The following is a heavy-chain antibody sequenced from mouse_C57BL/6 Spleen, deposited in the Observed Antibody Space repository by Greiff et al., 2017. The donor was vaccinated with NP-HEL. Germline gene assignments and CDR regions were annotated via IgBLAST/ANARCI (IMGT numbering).Heavy chain of an antibody. V-gene: IGHV2-6-1*01. CDR3: ARHDGYYRWYFDV. J-gene: IGHJ1*03. CDR2: IWSDGST. D-gene: IGHD2-3*01. CDR1: GFSLTSYG. Sequence: VQLQESGPGLVAPSQSLSITCTVSGFSLTSYGVHWVRQPPGKGLEWLVVIWSDGSTTYNSALKSRLSISKDNSKSQVFLKMNSRQTDDTAMYDCARHDGYYRWYFDVWGTGTTVTVSS.